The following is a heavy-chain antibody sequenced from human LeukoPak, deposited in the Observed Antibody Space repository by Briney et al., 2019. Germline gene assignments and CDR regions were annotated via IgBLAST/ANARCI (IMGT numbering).Heavy chain of an antibody. CDR2: ISYDGSNK. CDR3: AKDDTVTTVYYYYGMDV. D-gene: IGHD4-17*01. Sequence: GGSLRLSCAASGFTFGSYAMHWVRQAPDMGLEWVAVISYDGSNKYYADSVKGRFTISRDNSKNTLYLQMNSLRAEDTAVYYCAKDDTVTTVYYYYGMDVWGQGTTVTVSS. CDR1: GFTFGSYA. V-gene: IGHV3-30*18. J-gene: IGHJ6*02.